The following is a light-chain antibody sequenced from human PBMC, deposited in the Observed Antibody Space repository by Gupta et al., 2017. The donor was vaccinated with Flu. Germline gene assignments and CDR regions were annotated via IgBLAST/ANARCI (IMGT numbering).Light chain of an antibody. CDR2: FAS. Sequence: EIVMTQSPATLSVSPGERATLSCRASQSVGSKLAWYQQKPGQAPRLLIYFASTRATGIPARFSGSGSGTEFTLTISSLQSEDFAVYYCQQYDKWPYTFGQGTKVEIK. CDR1: QSVGSK. V-gene: IGKV3-15*01. CDR3: QQYDKWPYT. J-gene: IGKJ2*01.